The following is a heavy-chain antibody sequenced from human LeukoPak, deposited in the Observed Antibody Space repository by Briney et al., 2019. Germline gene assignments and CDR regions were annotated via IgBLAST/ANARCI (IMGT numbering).Heavy chain of an antibody. V-gene: IGHV1-46*01. J-gene: IGHJ5*02. Sequence: ASVKVSCKASGYTFTSYYMHWVRQAPGQGLEWMGIINPSGGSTSYAQKFQGRVTMTRDMSTTTAYMELRSLRSDDTAVYYCARAGAVVGNWFDPWGQGTLVTVSS. D-gene: IGHD1-26*01. CDR1: GYTFTSYY. CDR2: INPSGGST. CDR3: ARAGAVVGNWFDP.